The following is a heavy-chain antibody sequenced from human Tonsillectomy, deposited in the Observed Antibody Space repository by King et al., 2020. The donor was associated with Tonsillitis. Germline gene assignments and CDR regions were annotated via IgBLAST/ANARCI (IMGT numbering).Heavy chain of an antibody. CDR1: GYIFTSYG. J-gene: IGHJ3*02. CDR3: ARDFRDESFDI. V-gene: IGHV1-18*01. CDR2: ISANNGNT. Sequence: QLVQSGAEVKKPGASVKVSCKASGYIFTSYGITWVRQAPGQGLEWMGWISANNGNTYYVQNLQGSVTMTTDTSTSTAYMELRSLSSDDTAMYYCARDFRDESFDIWGQGTMVTVSS.